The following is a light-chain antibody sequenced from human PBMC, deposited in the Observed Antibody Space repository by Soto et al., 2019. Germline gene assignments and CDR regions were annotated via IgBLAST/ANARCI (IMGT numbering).Light chain of an antibody. Sequence: GDRVTFTCQASQGISYRLNWYQQKPGKAPNLLICDASNLETGVPSRFSGSGSGTDFTLTINSVQPEDFGIYYCQQSHSSPRTFGQGTTV. CDR1: QGISYR. J-gene: IGKJ1*01. V-gene: IGKV1-33*01. CDR3: QQSHSSPRT. CDR2: DAS.